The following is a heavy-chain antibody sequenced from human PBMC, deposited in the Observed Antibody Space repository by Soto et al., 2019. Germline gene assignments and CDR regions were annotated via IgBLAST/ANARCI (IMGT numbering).Heavy chain of an antibody. D-gene: IGHD3-22*01. CDR1: GYTFSDYY. J-gene: IGHJ5*02. CDR2: INHNSGNT. CDR3: ARDRRGYSNWVDP. V-gene: IGHV1-2*02. Sequence: QVQVEQSGAEVKKPGASVKVSCKTSGYTFSDYYMHWVRQAPGQGLEWMGWINHNSGNTDYAQKFRGRVTMTRDTSITTAYMELTSLRSDDTAMYYCARDRRGYSNWVDPWGQGTLVTVSS.